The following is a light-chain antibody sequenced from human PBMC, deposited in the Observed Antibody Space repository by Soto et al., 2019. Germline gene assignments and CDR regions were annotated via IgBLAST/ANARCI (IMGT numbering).Light chain of an antibody. Sequence: EIVLTQSPATLSLSAGEGATLSCRASQSVSKFLVWYQQKPGQAPRRLIYDASNRATGIPPRFSGSGSGTDFTLTISSLEPEDFAIYYCQQRSTWPPTFGPGTKVDIK. CDR2: DAS. CDR3: QQRSTWPPT. V-gene: IGKV3-11*01. J-gene: IGKJ1*01. CDR1: QSVSKF.